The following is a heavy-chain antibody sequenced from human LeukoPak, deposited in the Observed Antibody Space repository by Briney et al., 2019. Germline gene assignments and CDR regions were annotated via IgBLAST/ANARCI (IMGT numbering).Heavy chain of an antibody. CDR1: GFTFSSYS. J-gene: IGHJ4*02. CDR2: ISSSSSYI. Sequence: GGSLRLSCAASGFTFSSYSMNWVRQAPGKGLEWVSSISSSSSYIYYADSVKGRFTTSRDNAKNSLYLQMNSLRAEDTAVYYCARGLQLLWFGEIGYWGQGTLVTVSS. D-gene: IGHD3-10*01. CDR3: ARGLQLLWFGEIGY. V-gene: IGHV3-21*01.